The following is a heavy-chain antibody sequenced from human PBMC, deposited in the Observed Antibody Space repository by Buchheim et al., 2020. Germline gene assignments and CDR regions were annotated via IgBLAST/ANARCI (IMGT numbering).Heavy chain of an antibody. V-gene: IGHV4-31*03. J-gene: IGHJ5*01. CDR2: IYYSGST. CDR3: ATLSYSGSYPNWFDP. D-gene: IGHD1-26*01. Sequence: QVQLQESGPGLVKPSQTLSFTCTVSGGSISSGGYYWSWIRQHPGKGLEWIGYIYYSGSTYYNPSLKSRVTISVDTTKHQFSLKLGSVTAADTAVYYCATLSYSGSYPNWFDPWGQGTL. CDR1: GGSISSGGYY.